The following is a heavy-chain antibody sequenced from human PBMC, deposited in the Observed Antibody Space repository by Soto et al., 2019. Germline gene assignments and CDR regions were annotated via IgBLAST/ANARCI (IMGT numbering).Heavy chain of an antibody. J-gene: IGHJ4*02. Sequence: GGSLRLSCAASGFTFSSCAMHWVRQAPGKGLEWVALISYDGSNKYYADSVKGRFTISRDISKNTLYLQMNGLRAEDTAVYYSARDVDTAMVRLDYWGQGTLVTVSS. CDR3: ARDVDTAMVRLDY. V-gene: IGHV3-30*14. D-gene: IGHD5-18*01. CDR1: GFTFSSCA. CDR2: ISYDGSNK.